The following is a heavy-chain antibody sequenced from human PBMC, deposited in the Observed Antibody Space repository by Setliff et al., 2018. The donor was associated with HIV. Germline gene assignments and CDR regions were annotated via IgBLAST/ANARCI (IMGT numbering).Heavy chain of an antibody. V-gene: IGHV4-38-2*01. Sequence: PSETLSLTCDVSGYSINNIHYWGWIRQPPGKGLECLGNIYDGGTTYHSPSLKGRVTISIDTSKAQFSLKLISVTAADTAVYYCVRRDVSFLFGQFDSWGQGILVTVSS. CDR1: GYSINNIHY. CDR2: IYDGGTT. D-gene: IGHD3-10*02. CDR3: VRRDVSFLFGQFDS. J-gene: IGHJ4*02.